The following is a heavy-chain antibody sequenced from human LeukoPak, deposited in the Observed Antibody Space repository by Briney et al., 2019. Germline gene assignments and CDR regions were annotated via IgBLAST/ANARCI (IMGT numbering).Heavy chain of an antibody. CDR2: ISSSGSTI. V-gene: IGHV3-48*03. CDR3: ATMSSSWFNY. CDR1: GFTFSSYE. J-gene: IGHJ4*02. D-gene: IGHD6-13*01. Sequence: GGSLRLSCAASGFTFSSYEMNWVRQAPGKGLEWVSYISSSGSTIYYADSVKGRFTISRDNAKNSLYLQMSSLSPEDTAVYYCATMSSSWFNYWGQGTLVTVSS.